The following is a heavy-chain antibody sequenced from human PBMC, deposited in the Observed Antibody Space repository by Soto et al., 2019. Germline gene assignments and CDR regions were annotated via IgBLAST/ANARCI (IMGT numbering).Heavy chain of an antibody. D-gene: IGHD1-26*01. CDR1: GLIFSKAW. CDR3: TTDSYSSAITVRFDD. Sequence: GGSLRLSCAASGLIFSKAWINWVRQAPGKGLEWVGRIKSRTDGGTSDYGAPAKGRFAISRDDSRNIVYMQMNSLKIEDTGVYYFTTDSYSSAITVRFDDWGHGTLVTFSS. V-gene: IGHV3-15*07. J-gene: IGHJ5*01. CDR2: IKSRTDGGTS.